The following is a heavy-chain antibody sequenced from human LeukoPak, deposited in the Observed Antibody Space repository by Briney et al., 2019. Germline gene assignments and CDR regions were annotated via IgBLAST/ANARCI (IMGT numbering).Heavy chain of an antibody. CDR3: ARVRRIETTVTTYYYYYMDV. CDR2: INSDGSST. CDR1: GFTFSSYW. V-gene: IGHV3-74*01. D-gene: IGHD4-17*01. J-gene: IGHJ6*03. Sequence: KTGGSLRLSCAASGFTFSSYWMHWVRQGSGKGLVWVSRINSDGSSTTYADSVKGRFTISRDNAKNTLSLQMNSLRAEDTAVYYCARVRRIETTVTTYYYYYMDVWGKGTTVTVSS.